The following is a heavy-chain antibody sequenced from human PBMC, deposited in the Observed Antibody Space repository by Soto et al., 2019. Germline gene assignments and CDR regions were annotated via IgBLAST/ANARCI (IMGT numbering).Heavy chain of an antibody. J-gene: IGHJ4*02. CDR1: GYTFTGYY. CDR2: INPNSGGT. V-gene: IGHV1-2*04. CDR3: ARGIDQSHFDS. D-gene: IGHD2-2*01. Sequence: QVQLVQSGAEVKKPGASVKVSCKASGYTFTGYYMHWVRQAPGQGLEWMGWINPNSGGTNYAQKCQGWGTMTRDTSISTAYLELRSLRSDDTAVYYCARGIDQSHFDSWGQGTLVTVSS.